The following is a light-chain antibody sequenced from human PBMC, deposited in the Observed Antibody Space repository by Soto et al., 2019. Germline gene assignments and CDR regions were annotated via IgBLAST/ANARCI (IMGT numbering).Light chain of an antibody. CDR3: QQSYTLSPLT. CDR2: AAS. Sequence: DIQMTQSPSSLSASVGDRVIITCRTSQSISNYLNWYQHKPGKAPKVLISAASNLQSGVPSRFSGSGSGTVFTLTISSLQPEDFATYFCQQSYTLSPLTFXGGTKVDIK. J-gene: IGKJ4*01. V-gene: IGKV1-39*01. CDR1: QSISNY.